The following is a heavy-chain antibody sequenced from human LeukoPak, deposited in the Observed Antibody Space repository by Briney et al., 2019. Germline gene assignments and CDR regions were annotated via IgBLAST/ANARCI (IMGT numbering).Heavy chain of an antibody. CDR2: VGADNGNT. V-gene: IGHV1-18*01. J-gene: IGHJ4*02. Sequence: GASVKVSCKASGYTFTSYGISWVRQAPGQGLEWMGWVGADNGNTNYAQKFQGRVTMTTDTSTSTAYMELRSLRSDDTAVYYCARDRPLDWNDQIADYWGQGTLVTVSS. CDR1: GYTFTSYG. D-gene: IGHD1-1*01. CDR3: ARDRPLDWNDQIADY.